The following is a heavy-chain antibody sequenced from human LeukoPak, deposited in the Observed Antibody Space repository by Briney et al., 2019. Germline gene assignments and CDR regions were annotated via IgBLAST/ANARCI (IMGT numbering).Heavy chain of an antibody. Sequence: GASVTVSCTASGGTFSSYAISWVRQAPGQGLERMGGIIPIFGTANYAQKFQGRVTITADESTSTAYMELSSLRSEDTAVYYCARASREGEMGDFDYWGQGTLVTVSS. CDR2: IIPIFGTA. CDR3: ARASREGEMGDFDY. CDR1: GGTFSSYA. D-gene: IGHD2-8*01. V-gene: IGHV1-69*13. J-gene: IGHJ4*02.